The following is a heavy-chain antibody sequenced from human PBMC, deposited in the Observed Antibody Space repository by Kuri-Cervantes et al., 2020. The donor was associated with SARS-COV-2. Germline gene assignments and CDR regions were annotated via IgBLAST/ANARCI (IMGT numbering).Heavy chain of an antibody. V-gene: IGHV4-59*01. CDR1: GDSISYYY. CDR2: ISYSGST. D-gene: IGHD6-6*01. CDR3: ARSQYSTSRFYYYGTDV. J-gene: IGHJ6*02. Sequence: SETLSLTCSVSGDSISYYYWSWIRQPPGKGLEWIGYISYSGSTSYNPSLKSRVTISIDTSKKQFSLKLKSASAADTAVYYCARSQYSTSRFYYYGTDVWGQGTTVTVSS.